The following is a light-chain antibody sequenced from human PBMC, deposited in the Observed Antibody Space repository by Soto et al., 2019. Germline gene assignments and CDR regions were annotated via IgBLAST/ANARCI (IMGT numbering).Light chain of an antibody. V-gene: IGKV1-33*01. Sequence: DIQMSQSPSSLSASVGDRVTITCQASQDIKNYLTWYQQKPGKAPNLLIYDASNLKTGVPSRFSGSGTGTHFTFTICSLQPEDIATYYCQHYDHLPPLSFGGVTKVEIK. CDR3: QHYDHLPPLS. CDR1: QDIKNY. J-gene: IGKJ4*01. CDR2: DAS.